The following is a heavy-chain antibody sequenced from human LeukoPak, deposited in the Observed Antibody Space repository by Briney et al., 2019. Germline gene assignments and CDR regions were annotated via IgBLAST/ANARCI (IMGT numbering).Heavy chain of an antibody. J-gene: IGHJ5*02. CDR2: FYTSGRT. Sequence: SETLSLTCTVSRGSISTYFWSWIRQPARKGLEWIGLFYTSGRTNYNPSLKSRVTLSVDTSKNQFSLNLSSVTAADTAVYYCARHNRERYGSGSGWFDPWGQGILVTVSS. CDR3: ARHNRERYGSGSGWFDP. CDR1: RGSISTYF. V-gene: IGHV4-4*07. D-gene: IGHD3-10*01.